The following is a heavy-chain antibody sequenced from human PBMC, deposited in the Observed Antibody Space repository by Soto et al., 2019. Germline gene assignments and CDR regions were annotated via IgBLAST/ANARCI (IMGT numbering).Heavy chain of an antibody. Sequence: SETLSLTCAVYGGSFSGYYWSWIRQPPGKGLEWIGEINHSGSTNYNPSLKSRVTISVDTSKNQFSLKLSSVTAADTAVYYCARKSFWSGSVFPNYFDYWGQGTLVTVS. J-gene: IGHJ4*02. D-gene: IGHD3-3*01. CDR3: ARKSFWSGSVFPNYFDY. CDR2: INHSGST. CDR1: GGSFSGYY. V-gene: IGHV4-34*01.